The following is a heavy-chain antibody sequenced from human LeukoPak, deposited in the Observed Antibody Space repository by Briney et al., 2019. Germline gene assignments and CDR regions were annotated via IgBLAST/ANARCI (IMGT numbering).Heavy chain of an antibody. CDR2: IYYSGST. Sequence: SETLSLTCTVSGGSISSYYWSWIRQPPGKGLGLIGYIYYSGSTNYNPSLKSRVTISVDTSKNQFSLKLSSVTAADTAVYYCARVPNADDAFDIWGQGTMVTVSS. CDR1: GGSISSYY. J-gene: IGHJ3*02. CDR3: ARVPNADDAFDI. V-gene: IGHV4-59*01.